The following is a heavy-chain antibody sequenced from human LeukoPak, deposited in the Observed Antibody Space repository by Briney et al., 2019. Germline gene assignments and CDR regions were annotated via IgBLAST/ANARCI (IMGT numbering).Heavy chain of an antibody. CDR3: ARPRKSDYYDSSVY. CDR2: IYPSDSDT. V-gene: IGHV5-51*01. D-gene: IGHD3-22*01. Sequence: GESLKISCQGSGYTFPSYWIAWVRQMPGKGLEWMGLIYPSDSDTKYSPSFQGQVTISADKSISTAYLQWSSLKASDTAMYYCARPRKSDYYDSSVYWGQGTLVTVSS. J-gene: IGHJ4*02. CDR1: GYTFPSYW.